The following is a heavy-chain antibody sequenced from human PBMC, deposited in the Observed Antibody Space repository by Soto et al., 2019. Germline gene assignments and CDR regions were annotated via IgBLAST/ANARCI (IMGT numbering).Heavy chain of an antibody. V-gene: IGHV6-1*01. Sequence: SQTLSLTCAISGDIVSGNSAAWNWIRQSPSRGLEWLGRTYYRSRWYNDYAVSVKSRITVTPDTSKNQFSLQMNSLRDEDTAVYYCARKGVAFGYWGQGALVTVSS. CDR3: ARKGVAFGY. J-gene: IGHJ4*02. CDR2: TYYRSRWYN. CDR1: GDIVSGNSAA. D-gene: IGHD3-3*01.